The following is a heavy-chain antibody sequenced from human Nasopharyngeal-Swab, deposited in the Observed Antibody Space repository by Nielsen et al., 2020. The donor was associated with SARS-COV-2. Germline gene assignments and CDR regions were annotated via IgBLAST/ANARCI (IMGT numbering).Heavy chain of an antibody. CDR3: ARSRFGEFWFLFDP. J-gene: IGHJ5*02. V-gene: IGHV5-51*01. Sequence: KVSCKGSGYSFTSYWIGWVRQMPGKGLEWMGIIYPGDSDTRYSPSLQGQVTISADKSISTAYLQWSSLKASDTAMYYCARSRFGEFWFLFDPWGQGTLVTVSS. CDR2: IYPGDSDT. D-gene: IGHD3-10*01. CDR1: GYSFTSYW.